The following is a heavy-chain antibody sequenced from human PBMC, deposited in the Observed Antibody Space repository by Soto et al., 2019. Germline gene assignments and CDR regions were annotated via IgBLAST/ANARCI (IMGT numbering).Heavy chain of an antibody. D-gene: IGHD6-19*01. J-gene: IGHJ2*01. Sequence: QVQLVESGGGVVQPGRSLRLSCAASGFTFSSYAMRWVRQAPGKGLEWVAVISYDGSNKYYADSVKGRFTISRDNSKNTLYLQMNSLRAEDTALYYCARVTIAVAGTAGYFDLWGRGTLVTVSS. CDR2: ISYDGSNK. CDR3: ARVTIAVAGTAGYFDL. V-gene: IGHV3-30-3*01. CDR1: GFTFSSYA.